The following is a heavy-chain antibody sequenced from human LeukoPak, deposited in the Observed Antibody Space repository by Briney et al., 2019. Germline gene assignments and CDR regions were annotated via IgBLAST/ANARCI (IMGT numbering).Heavy chain of an antibody. D-gene: IGHD3-10*01. CDR3: ARRSWYYGSGSYSEASFYYYYMDV. CDR2: IYTSGST. Sequence: SETLSLTCTVSGGSISSYYWSWIRRPAGKGLEWIGRIYTSGSTNYNPSLKSRVTMSVDTSKNQFSLKLSSVTAADTAVYYCARRSWYYGSGSYSEASFYYYYMDVWGKGTTVTISS. CDR1: GGSISSYY. J-gene: IGHJ6*03. V-gene: IGHV4-4*07.